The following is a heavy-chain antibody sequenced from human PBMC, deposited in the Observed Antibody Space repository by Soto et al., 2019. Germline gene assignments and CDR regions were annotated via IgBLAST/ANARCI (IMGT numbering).Heavy chain of an antibody. J-gene: IGHJ4*02. Sequence: QVQLVQSGAEVKKPGSSVKVSCKASGGTFSSYTISWVRQAPGQGLEWMGRIIPILGIANYAQKFQGRVTITADKSTSTAYMELSSLRSEDTAVYYCARDAPWATLYYDSSGSQVPWEYWGQGTLVTVSS. CDR1: GGTFSSYT. D-gene: IGHD3-22*01. V-gene: IGHV1-69*08. CDR3: ARDAPWATLYYDSSGSQVPWEY. CDR2: IIPILGIA.